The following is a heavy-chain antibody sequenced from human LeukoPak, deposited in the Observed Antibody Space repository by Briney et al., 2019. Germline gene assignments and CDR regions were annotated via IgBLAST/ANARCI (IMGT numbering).Heavy chain of an antibody. V-gene: IGHV3-23*01. CDR3: AKGQERESRLDS. J-gene: IGHJ4*02. Sequence: GGSLRLSCAASGFTFNTYTMYWVRQAPGKGLGWVSGISNSGGSTYYADSVKGRFTISRDNSKNTLYLQMNSLRAEDTALYYCAKGQERESRLDSWGQGTLVTVSS. D-gene: IGHD1-1*01. CDR1: GFTFNTYT. CDR2: ISNSGGST.